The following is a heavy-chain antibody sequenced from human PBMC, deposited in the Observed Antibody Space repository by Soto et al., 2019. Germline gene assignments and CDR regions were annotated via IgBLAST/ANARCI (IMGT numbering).Heavy chain of an antibody. CDR1: GFTFSSYA. V-gene: IGHV3-30-3*01. CDR3: ARDRGSSSWYYYYYGMDV. Sequence: GGSLRLSCAASGFTFSSYAMHWVRQAPGKGLEWVAVISYDGSNKYYADSVKGRFTISRDNSKNTLYLQMNSLRAEDTAVYYCARDRGSSSWYYYYYGMDVWGQGTTVTVSS. J-gene: IGHJ6*02. CDR2: ISYDGSNK. D-gene: IGHD6-13*01.